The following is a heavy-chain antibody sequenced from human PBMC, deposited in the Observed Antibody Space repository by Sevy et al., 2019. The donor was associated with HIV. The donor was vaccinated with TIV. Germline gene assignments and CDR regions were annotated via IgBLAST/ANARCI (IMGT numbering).Heavy chain of an antibody. D-gene: IGHD3-3*01. V-gene: IGHV4-39*01. CDR2: IYYSGST. Sequence: SETLSLTCTVSGGSISSSSYYWGWIRQPPGKGLEWIGSIYYSGSTYYNPSLKSRVTISVDTSKNQFSLKLSSVTAADTAVYYCARGGDFGVVITPVDPWGQGTLVTVSS. CDR1: GGSISSSSYY. J-gene: IGHJ5*02. CDR3: ARGGDFGVVITPVDP.